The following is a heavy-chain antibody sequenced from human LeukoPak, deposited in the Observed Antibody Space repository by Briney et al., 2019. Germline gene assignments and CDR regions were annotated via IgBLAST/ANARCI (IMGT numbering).Heavy chain of an antibody. CDR3: ARESLSLHVEMATYYMDV. CDR2: IIPIFGTA. Sequence: EASVKVSCKASGGTFSSYAISWVRQAPGQGLEWMGGIIPIFGTANYAQKFQGRVTITADESTSTAYMELSSLRSEDTAVYYCARESLSLHVEMATYYMDVWGKGTTVTVSS. CDR1: GGTFSSYA. J-gene: IGHJ6*03. V-gene: IGHV1-69*13. D-gene: IGHD5-24*01.